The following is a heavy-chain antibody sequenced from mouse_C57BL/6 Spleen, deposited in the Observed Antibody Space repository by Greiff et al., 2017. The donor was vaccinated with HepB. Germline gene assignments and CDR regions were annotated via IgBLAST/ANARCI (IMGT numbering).Heavy chain of an antibody. Sequence: DVKLVESGGGLVQPKGSLKLSCAASGFSFNTYAMNWVRQAPGKGLEWVARIRSKSNNYATYYADSVKDRFTISRDDSESMLYLQMNNLKTEDTAMYYCVRQHYYGSSYFDYWGQGTTLTVSS. CDR1: GFSFNTYA. J-gene: IGHJ2*01. CDR3: VRQHYYGSSYFDY. V-gene: IGHV10-1*01. D-gene: IGHD1-1*01. CDR2: IRSKSNNYAT.